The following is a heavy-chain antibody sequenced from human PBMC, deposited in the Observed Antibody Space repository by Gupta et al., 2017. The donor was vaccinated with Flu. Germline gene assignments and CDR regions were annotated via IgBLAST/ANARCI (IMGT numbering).Heavy chain of an antibody. CDR3: ARYGRFCSSTSCSYETFDI. Sequence: TWVRQAPGKGLDWVSYISPGSGTIFYADSVRGRFTISRDNARNSLYLQTNTLRAEDTAVYYCARYGRFCSSTSCSYETFDIWGQGTMVTVSS. V-gene: IGHV3-11*01. J-gene: IGHJ3*02. D-gene: IGHD2-2*01. CDR2: ISPGSGTI.